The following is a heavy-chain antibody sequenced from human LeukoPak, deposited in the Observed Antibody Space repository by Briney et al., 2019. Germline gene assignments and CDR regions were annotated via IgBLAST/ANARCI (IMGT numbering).Heavy chain of an antibody. Sequence: PGGSLRLSCAASGLTFNNYWMHWVRQAPGKGLVWVSRIRTDGLETSYADSVKGRFTISRDNSKNTLYLQMNSLRANDTAVYYCARAEGSGYFSYFDYWGQGTLVTVSS. D-gene: IGHD3-22*01. CDR3: ARAEGSGYFSYFDY. CDR1: GLTFNNYW. CDR2: IRTDGLET. J-gene: IGHJ4*02. V-gene: IGHV3-74*01.